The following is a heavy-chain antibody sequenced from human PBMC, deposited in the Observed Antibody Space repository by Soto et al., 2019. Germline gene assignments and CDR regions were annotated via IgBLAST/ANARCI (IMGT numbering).Heavy chain of an antibody. Sequence: GGSLRLSCAASGFTFSGSAMHWVRQASGKGLEWVGRIRSKANSYATAYAASVKGRFTISRDDSKNTAYLQMNSLKTEDTAVYYCTRSPALYSSSKWRYYYYMDVWGKGTTVTVSS. CDR1: GFTFSGSA. J-gene: IGHJ6*03. CDR3: TRSPALYSSSKWRYYYYMDV. CDR2: IRSKANSYAT. D-gene: IGHD6-6*01. V-gene: IGHV3-73*01.